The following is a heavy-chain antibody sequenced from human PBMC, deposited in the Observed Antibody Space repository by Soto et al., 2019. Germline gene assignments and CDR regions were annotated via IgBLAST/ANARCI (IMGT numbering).Heavy chain of an antibody. V-gene: IGHV3-23*01. D-gene: IGHD6-19*01. Sequence: EVQLLESGGGLVQPGGSLRLSCAASGFTFSSYAMSWVRQAPGKGLEWVSAISGSGGSTYYADSVKGRFTISRDNSKNTQYLQMNSLGAEDTVVYYCAKDRWGVAGEFDYWGQGTLVTVSS. CDR2: ISGSGGST. CDR1: GFTFSSYA. CDR3: AKDRWGVAGEFDY. J-gene: IGHJ4*02.